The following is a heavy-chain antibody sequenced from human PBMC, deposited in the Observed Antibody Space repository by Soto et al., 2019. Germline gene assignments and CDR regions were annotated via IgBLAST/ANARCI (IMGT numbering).Heavy chain of an antibody. D-gene: IGHD3-3*01. Sequence: SLMICHTCTVCGGSIYSSSYYWGWIRKPPGKGLEWIGSIYYSGSTYYNPSLKSRVTISVDTSKNQFSLKLSSVTAADTAVYYCARLYDFWSGYSDFDYWGQGTLVTVSS. CDR2: IYYSGST. V-gene: IGHV4-39*01. CDR3: ARLYDFWSGYSDFDY. CDR1: GGSIYSSSYY. J-gene: IGHJ4*02.